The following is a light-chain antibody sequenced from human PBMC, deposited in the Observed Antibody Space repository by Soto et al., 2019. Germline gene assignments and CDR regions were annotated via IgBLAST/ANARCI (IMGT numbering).Light chain of an antibody. V-gene: IGLV2-14*01. Sequence: QSALTQPASVSGAPGQSSTISCTGTSSDVGGYNYVSWYQQHPGKAPKLMISEVSHRPSGVSTRFSGSKSGNTASLTISGLQAEDEADYCCSSYTTSGTYVFGAGTKVTVL. CDR3: SSYTTSGTYV. CDR1: SSDVGGYNY. J-gene: IGLJ1*01. CDR2: EVS.